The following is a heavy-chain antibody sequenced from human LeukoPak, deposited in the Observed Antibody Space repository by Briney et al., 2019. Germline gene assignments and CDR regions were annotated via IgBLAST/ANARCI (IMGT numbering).Heavy chain of an antibody. CDR2: ITGSGDGT. V-gene: IGHV3-23*01. Sequence: PGGSLRLSCAASGFTFSSHGMTWVRQAPGKGLEWVSAITGSGDGTYYADSVKGRFTISRDNSKNTLYLQMSSLRAEDTAVYYCARLYSSSDVWGKGTTVTVSS. D-gene: IGHD6-6*01. CDR1: GFTFSSHG. CDR3: ARLYSSSDV. J-gene: IGHJ6*04.